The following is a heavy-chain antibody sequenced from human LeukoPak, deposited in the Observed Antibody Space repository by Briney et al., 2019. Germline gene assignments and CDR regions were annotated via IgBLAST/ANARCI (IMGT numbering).Heavy chain of an antibody. CDR1: GYTFTGYY. CDR3: ARGSMVRGLIIRYGMDV. CDR2: INPNSGGT. D-gene: IGHD3-10*01. J-gene: IGHJ6*02. V-gene: IGHV1-2*02. Sequence: ASATVPCKTSGYTFTGYYLHWVRQAPGQGLEWMGWINPNSGGTNFAQKFHGRVTMTRDTSISTAYMELSRLRSDDTAVYYCARGSMVRGLIIRYGMDVWGQGTTVTVSS.